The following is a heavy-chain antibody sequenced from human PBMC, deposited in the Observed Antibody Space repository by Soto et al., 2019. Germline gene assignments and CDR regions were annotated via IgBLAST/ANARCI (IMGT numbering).Heavy chain of an antibody. CDR1: GGSISSSNW. CDR2: IYHSGST. CDR3: ARKEYDDYRRFDP. J-gene: IGHJ5*02. D-gene: IGHD4-17*01. Sequence: QVQLQESGPGLVKPSGTLSLTCAVSGGSISSSNWWSWVRQPPGKGLEWIGEIYHSGSTNYNPSLRSRGTISVDKSKNQFSLKLTSVTAADTAVYYCARKEYDDYRRFDPWGQGTLVTVSS. V-gene: IGHV4-4*02.